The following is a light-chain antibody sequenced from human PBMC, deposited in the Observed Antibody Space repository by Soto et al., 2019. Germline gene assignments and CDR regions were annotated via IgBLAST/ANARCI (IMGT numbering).Light chain of an antibody. CDR1: QSISSW. J-gene: IGKJ1*01. Sequence: IQMPQSPSTLSASVGDRVTITCRASQSISSWLAWYQQKPGKAPKLLIYKASSLESGVPSRFSGSGSGTEFTLTISSLQPDDFATYYCQQYNSYPWTFGQGTKVDIK. CDR2: KAS. CDR3: QQYNSYPWT. V-gene: IGKV1-5*03.